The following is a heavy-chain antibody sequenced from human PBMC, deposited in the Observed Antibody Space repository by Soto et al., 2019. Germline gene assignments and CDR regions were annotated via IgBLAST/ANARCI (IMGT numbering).Heavy chain of an antibody. V-gene: IGHV3-74*01. CDR3: TRVGGSVSGMDV. J-gene: IGHJ6*02. CDR1: GFTFSIYW. D-gene: IGHD1-26*01. Sequence: EVQLVESGGGLVQPGGSLSLSCAASGFTFSIYWMHWVRQAPGKGPVWVSRIDNAGSSARYADSVKGRFTISRDNAKNTVYLQMNSLRAEDTAVYYCTRVGGSVSGMDVWGQGTTVTVPS. CDR2: IDNAGSSA.